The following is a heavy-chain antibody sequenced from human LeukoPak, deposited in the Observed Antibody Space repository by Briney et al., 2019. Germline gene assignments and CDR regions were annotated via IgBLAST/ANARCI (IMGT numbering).Heavy chain of an antibody. CDR1: GYTFTSYG. Sequence: ASVKVSCKASGYTFTSYGISWVRQAPGQGLEWMGWINAGNGNTKYSQKFQGRVTITRDTSASTAYMELSSLRSEDTAVYYCASASSGWYLLDYWGQGTLVTVSS. CDR3: ASASSGWYLLDY. V-gene: IGHV1-3*01. J-gene: IGHJ4*02. D-gene: IGHD6-19*01. CDR2: INAGNGNT.